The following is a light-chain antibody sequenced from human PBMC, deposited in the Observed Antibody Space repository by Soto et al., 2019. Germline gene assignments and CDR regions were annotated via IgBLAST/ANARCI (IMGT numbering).Light chain of an antibody. CDR2: GAS. J-gene: IGKJ5*01. CDR1: QSVSSSY. Sequence: IVMTQSPDSLSVSPGERATLSCRASQSVSSSYLAWYQQKPGQAPRLLIYGASSRATGIPDRFSGSGSGTNFTLTISRLEPEDFAVYYCQQYGSSQITFGQGTRLEIK. V-gene: IGKV3-20*01. CDR3: QQYGSSQIT.